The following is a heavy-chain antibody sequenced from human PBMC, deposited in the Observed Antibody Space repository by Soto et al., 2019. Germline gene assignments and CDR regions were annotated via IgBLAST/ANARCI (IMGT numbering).Heavy chain of an antibody. CDR1: GGSMNTFY. CDR2: IYFRGTT. V-gene: IGHV4-59*01. D-gene: IGHD3-22*01. J-gene: IGHJ4*02. Sequence: LSLTCTVSGGSMNTFYWSWVRQSPGKGLEWIGYIYFRGTTHYHPSLQSRVSISIDTSQNQFSLKLNSMTTADTAVYYCARSSGYATPLDQWGQGTLVTVSS. CDR3: ARSSGYATPLDQ.